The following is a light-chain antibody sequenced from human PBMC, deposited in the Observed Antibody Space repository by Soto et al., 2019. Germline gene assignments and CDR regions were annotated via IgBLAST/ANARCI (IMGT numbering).Light chain of an antibody. V-gene: IGKV1-9*01. J-gene: IGKJ2*01. CDR2: DSS. CDR3: QQLSHYPYT. CDR1: YDISSS. Sequence: DIQLTQSPSFLSASVEDRVTISCRASYDISSSLAWYQQEPGKPPKLLIYDSSTLQTGVPSRFTGSVSGRKFTIPISGMQFGDFGTYFCQQLSHYPYTFGQWTELES.